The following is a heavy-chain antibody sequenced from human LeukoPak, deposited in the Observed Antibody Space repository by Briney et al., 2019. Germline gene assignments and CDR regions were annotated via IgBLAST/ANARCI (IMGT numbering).Heavy chain of an antibody. V-gene: IGHV3-30*18. CDR1: GFSFSNYG. CDR2: IGNDGRAK. J-gene: IGHJ4*02. Sequence: HPGGSLRLSCVASGFSFSNYGIHWVRQAPGKGLEWVAVIGNDGRAKYYADSVRGRFTISRDNSENTLYLQMDSLRSEDTAVYYCAKEEAWGVNAFDFWGQGILVTVPS. D-gene: IGHD3-10*01. CDR3: AKEEAWGVNAFDF.